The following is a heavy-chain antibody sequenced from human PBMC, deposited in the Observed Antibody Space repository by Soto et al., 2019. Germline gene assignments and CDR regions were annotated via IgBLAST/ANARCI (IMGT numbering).Heavy chain of an antibody. CDR1: GITFTNYW. J-gene: IGHJ4*02. V-gene: IGHV3-74*01. Sequence: EVQLVESGGGSVQPGGSLRPSCVASGITFTNYWMHWVRQVPGKGLVWVARVDSDGRGTSYADFVKGRFTISRDNAKNTLYLQMNSLRVEDTAMYYCGTVFEHWGQGSPVTVSS. CDR3: GTVFEH. CDR2: VDSDGRGT.